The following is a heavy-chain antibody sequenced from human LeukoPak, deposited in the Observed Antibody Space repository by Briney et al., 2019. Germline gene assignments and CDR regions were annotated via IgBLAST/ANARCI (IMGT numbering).Heavy chain of an antibody. Sequence: SQTLSLTCTASGGSISSGSYYWSWIRQPAGKGLEWIGRIYTSGSTNYNPSLKSRVTISVDTPKNQFSLKLSSVTAADTAVYYCASQYYDFWSGYSDAFDIWGQGTMVTVSS. CDR3: ASQYYDFWSGYSDAFDI. J-gene: IGHJ3*02. CDR2: IYTSGST. CDR1: GGSISSGSYY. V-gene: IGHV4-61*02. D-gene: IGHD3-3*01.